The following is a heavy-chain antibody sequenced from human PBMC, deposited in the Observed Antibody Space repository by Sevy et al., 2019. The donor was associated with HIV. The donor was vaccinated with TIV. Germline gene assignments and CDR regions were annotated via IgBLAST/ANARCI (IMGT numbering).Heavy chain of an antibody. Sequence: SETLSLTCAVYGGSFSGYYWSWIRQPPGQGLEWIGEITHSGNTNYNPSLKSRVTISIDTSKNQFSLKLSSVTAADTAVFYCARGRYRDYLWGSHRPTYFDSWGQGSLVTVSS. CDR2: ITHSGNT. D-gene: IGHD3-16*02. CDR1: GGSFSGYY. V-gene: IGHV4-34*01. CDR3: ARGRYRDYLWGSHRPTYFDS. J-gene: IGHJ4*02.